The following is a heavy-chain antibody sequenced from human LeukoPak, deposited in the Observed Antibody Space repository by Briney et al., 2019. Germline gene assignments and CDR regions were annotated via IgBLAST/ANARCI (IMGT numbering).Heavy chain of an antibody. V-gene: IGHV3-33*01. CDR2: IWSDGSKK. Sequence: PGGSLRLSCAASGFTFSSYGMHWVRQAPGKGLEWVAIIWSDGSKKYYADSVKGRFTIPRDNSKNTLYLQMNSLRAEDTAVYYCARGRLAVTGWIDYWGQGTLVTVSS. CDR3: ARGRLAVTGWIDY. CDR1: GFTFSSYG. D-gene: IGHD6-19*01. J-gene: IGHJ4*02.